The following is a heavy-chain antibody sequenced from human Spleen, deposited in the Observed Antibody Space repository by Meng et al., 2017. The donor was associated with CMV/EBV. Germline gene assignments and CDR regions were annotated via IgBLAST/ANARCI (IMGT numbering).Heavy chain of an antibody. J-gene: IGHJ4*02. CDR1: GFPFISYT. V-gene: IGHV3-21*01. CDR2: ISSSSTYI. Sequence: GGSLRLSCAASGFPFISYTMNWVRQAPGKGLEWVSSISSSSTYIYYADSVKGRFIISRDNAKNSLYLQLNSLRAEDTAVYYCAKDYRNQDYGEHSIDYWGQGTLVTVSS. D-gene: IGHD4-17*01. CDR3: AKDYRNQDYGEHSIDY.